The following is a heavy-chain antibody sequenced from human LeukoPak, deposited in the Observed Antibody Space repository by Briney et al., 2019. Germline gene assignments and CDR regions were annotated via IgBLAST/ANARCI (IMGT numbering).Heavy chain of an antibody. V-gene: IGHV3-30*18. CDR2: ISYDGRNQ. CDR3: AKDRRMMSAYYGMDV. D-gene: IGHD3-16*01. CDR1: GFTFWNYG. Sequence: PGGSLRLSCEASGFTFWNYGVHWVHQAPGKGLEWVAVISYDGRNQQYADSVKGRFTMSRDNSRNTVYLQLNSLRTEDTAVYYCAKDRRMMSAYYGMDVWGQGTTVIVSS. J-gene: IGHJ6*02.